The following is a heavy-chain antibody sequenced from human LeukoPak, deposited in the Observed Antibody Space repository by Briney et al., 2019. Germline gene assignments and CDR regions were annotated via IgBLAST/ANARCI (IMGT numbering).Heavy chain of an antibody. J-gene: IGHJ6*02. CDR2: IYYSGST. D-gene: IGHD3-22*01. Sequence: SETLSLTCRVSGGFISTYYWSWIRQPPGKGLEWIGYIYYSGSTNYNPSLKSRVTISVDTSKNQFSLKLSSVTAADTAVYYCAHSSGLYYYYGMDVWGQGTTVTVSS. CDR1: GGFISTYY. CDR3: AHSSGLYYYYGMDV. V-gene: IGHV4-59*12.